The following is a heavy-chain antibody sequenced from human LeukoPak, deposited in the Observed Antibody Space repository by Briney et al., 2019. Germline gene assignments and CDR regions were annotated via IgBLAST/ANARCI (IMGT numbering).Heavy chain of an antibody. Sequence: PGGSLRLSCAASGFTLSSYAMSWVRQAPGKGLEWVSAISGSGGSTYYADSVKGRFTISRDNSKNTLYLQMNSLRAEDTAVYYCAKDPGYSYGYDYWGQGTLVTVSS. CDR2: ISGSGGST. CDR1: GFTLSSYA. D-gene: IGHD5-18*01. CDR3: AKDPGYSYGYDY. J-gene: IGHJ4*02. V-gene: IGHV3-23*01.